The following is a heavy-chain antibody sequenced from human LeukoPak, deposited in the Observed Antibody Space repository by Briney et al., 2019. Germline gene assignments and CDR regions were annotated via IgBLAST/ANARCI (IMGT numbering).Heavy chain of an antibody. CDR2: IGRSGEDV. CDR1: GFTFSGYE. J-gene: IGHJ4*02. CDR3: ARGMSGPGLYYFDY. Sequence: GGSLRLSCEASGFTFSGYEMNWVRQAPGRGLEWVSYIGRSGEDVYHADSVRGRFTVSRDNGKKTLYLQMSSLRAEDTAVYYCARGMSGPGLYYFDYWGQGTLVTVSS. V-gene: IGHV3-48*03. D-gene: IGHD2-8*02.